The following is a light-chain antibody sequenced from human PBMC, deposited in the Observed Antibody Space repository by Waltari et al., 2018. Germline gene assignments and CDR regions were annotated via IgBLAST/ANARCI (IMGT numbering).Light chain of an antibody. CDR2: GAS. Sequence: DIQMTQSPSSMSASVGDRVTITCRASQGISNFLAWYQQKPGKVPKLLIYGASTLQSGVPSRFSGSGSGTDFTLTISSLQPEDVATYYCQKYNSAPWTFGQGTKVEIK. CDR3: QKYNSAPWT. J-gene: IGKJ1*01. V-gene: IGKV1-27*01. CDR1: QGISNF.